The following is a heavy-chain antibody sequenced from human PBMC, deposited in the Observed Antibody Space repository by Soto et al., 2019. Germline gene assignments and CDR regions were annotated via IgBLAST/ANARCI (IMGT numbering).Heavy chain of an antibody. J-gene: IGHJ5*02. CDR1: GYTFTSYD. V-gene: IGHV1-8*01. D-gene: IGHD2-2*01. CDR3: ARGWYCSSTSCYGWFDP. CDR2: MNPNSGNT. Sequence: ASVKVSCKASGYTFTSYDINWVRQATGQGLEWMGWMNPNSGNTGYAQKFQGRVTMTRNTSISTAYMELSSLRSEDTAVYYCARGWYCSSTSCYGWFDPWGQGTLVTVSS.